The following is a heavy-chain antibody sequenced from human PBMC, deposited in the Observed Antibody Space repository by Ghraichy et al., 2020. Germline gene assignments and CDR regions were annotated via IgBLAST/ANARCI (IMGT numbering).Heavy chain of an antibody. Sequence: ASVKVSCKASGYIFSDFYMNWVRQAPGQGLEWMGWIHGKSGETKYAQKFQGRVTMTTDTSTGTAYMELKRLTSDDTAVYFCAAGLRDVWGEGTRVTVSS. V-gene: IGHV1-2*02. CDR3: AAGLRDV. CDR2: IHGKSGET. J-gene: IGHJ6*04. CDR1: GYIFSDFY. D-gene: IGHD3/OR15-3a*01.